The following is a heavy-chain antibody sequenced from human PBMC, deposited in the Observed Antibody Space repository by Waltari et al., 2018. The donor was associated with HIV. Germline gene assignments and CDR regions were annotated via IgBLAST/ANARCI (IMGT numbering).Heavy chain of an antibody. CDR2: IKSKTDGGTT. CDR3: TTDRYGDYVEGY. J-gene: IGHJ4*02. D-gene: IGHD4-17*01. Sequence: EVQLVESGGGLVKPVGSLRLSCAASGFTFSNAWMSWVRLAPGKGLEWVGRIKSKTDGGTTDYAAPVKGRFTISRDDSKNTLYLQMNSLKTEDTAVYYCTTDRYGDYVEGYWGQGTLVTVSS. V-gene: IGHV3-15*01. CDR1: GFTFSNAW.